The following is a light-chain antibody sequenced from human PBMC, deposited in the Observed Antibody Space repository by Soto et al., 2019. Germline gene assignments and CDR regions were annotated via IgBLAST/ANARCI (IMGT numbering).Light chain of an antibody. Sequence: QSVLTQPASVSGSPGQSITFSCTVASSDVGGYNLVSWYQQHPGKAPKFMIYEGSKRPSGVSNRFFGSQSGNTASLTISGLQAEDEADYYCFSYAGSTTSYVFGTGTKVTVL. V-gene: IGLV2-23*01. CDR3: FSYAGSTTSYV. CDR2: EGS. J-gene: IGLJ1*01. CDR1: SSDVGGYNL.